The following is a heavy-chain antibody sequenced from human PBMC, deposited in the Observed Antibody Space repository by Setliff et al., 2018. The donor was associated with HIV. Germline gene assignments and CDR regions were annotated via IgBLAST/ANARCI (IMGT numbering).Heavy chain of an antibody. Sequence: PGGSLRLSCAATGSIFSISYMHWVRQAPGRGLEWVSLISSDGSTTTYADSVKDRFTVSRDNARNTLYLQMNSLRPDDTAVYYCATDRFFVANYWGPGTLVTVS. CDR1: GSIFSISY. J-gene: IGHJ4*02. D-gene: IGHD2-8*01. CDR3: ATDRFFVANY. V-gene: IGHV3-74*03. CDR2: ISSDGSTT.